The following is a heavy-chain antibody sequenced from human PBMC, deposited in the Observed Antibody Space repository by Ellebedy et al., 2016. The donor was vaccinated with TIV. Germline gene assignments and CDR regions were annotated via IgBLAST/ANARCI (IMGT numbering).Heavy chain of an antibody. Sequence: GESLKISCAASGFTFSSYAMHWVRQAPGKGLEWVAVISYDGSNKYYADSVKGRFTISRDNSKNTLYLQMNSLRAEDTAVYYCARDLERAVAGTRGIFDYWGQGTLVTVSS. V-gene: IGHV3-30-3*01. CDR3: ARDLERAVAGTRGIFDY. CDR1: GFTFSSYA. J-gene: IGHJ4*02. D-gene: IGHD6-19*01. CDR2: ISYDGSNK.